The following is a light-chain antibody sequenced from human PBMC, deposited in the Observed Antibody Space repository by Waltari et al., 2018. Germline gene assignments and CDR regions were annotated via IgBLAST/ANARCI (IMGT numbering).Light chain of an antibody. CDR3: QQGTGGPT. CDR1: ESVKTY. J-gene: IGKJ4*01. V-gene: IGKV3-11*01. CDR2: DAS. Sequence: EVVLTQFPATLSVSPGDRATLSCRASESVKTYLAWYQQKPGQAPRLLIWDASNRATGVPTRISGRGSGTEFTLTISSLQPDDSAIYFCQQGTGGPTFGGGTRVEIK.